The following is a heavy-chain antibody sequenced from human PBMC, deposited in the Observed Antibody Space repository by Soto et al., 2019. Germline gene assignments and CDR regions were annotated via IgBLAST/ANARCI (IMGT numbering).Heavy chain of an antibody. V-gene: IGHV4-59*08. D-gene: IGHD3-22*01. CDR3: ARAFDSSGYYHRGFDY. CDR2: IYYSGST. CDR1: GGSISRYY. J-gene: IGHJ4*02. Sequence: QVQLQESGPGLVKPSETLSLSCTVSGGSISRYYWSWIRQPPGKGLEWIGCIYYSGSTNYNPSLNSRVTISVDTSKTQFSLKLNSVTAADTALYYCARAFDSSGYYHRGFDYWGQGTLVTVSS.